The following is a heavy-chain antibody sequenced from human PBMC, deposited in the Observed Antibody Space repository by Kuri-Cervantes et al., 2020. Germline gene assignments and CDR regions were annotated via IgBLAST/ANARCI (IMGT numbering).Heavy chain of an antibody. J-gene: IGHJ3*02. CDR1: GLPLRTSGMC. D-gene: IGHD3-10*01. Sequence: SGPTLVKPTHNLTLICTLSGLPLRTSGMCVRWIRQHPLKALEWLALIDWDDDKYYSTSLTTRLTISKDTSKKQGVLTMTNIDPLDTATYYCTKIRFAYGSGSYSDAVDIWGQGTMVTVSS. CDR3: TKIRFAYGSGSYSDAVDI. V-gene: IGHV2-70*01. CDR2: IDWDDDK.